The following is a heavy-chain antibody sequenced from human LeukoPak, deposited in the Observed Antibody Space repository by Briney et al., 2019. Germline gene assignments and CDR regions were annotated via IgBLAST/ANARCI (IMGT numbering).Heavy chain of an antibody. Sequence: GGSLRLSCAASGFTFSSYEMNWVRQAPGKGLEWVSYISSSGSTIYYADSVKGRFTISRDNAKNSLYPQMNSLRAEDTAVYYCARDSMVPEPNYYYYYYMDVWGKGTTVTVSS. J-gene: IGHJ6*03. CDR3: ARDSMVPEPNYYYYYYMDV. CDR2: ISSSGSTI. D-gene: IGHD3-10*01. V-gene: IGHV3-48*03. CDR1: GFTFSSYE.